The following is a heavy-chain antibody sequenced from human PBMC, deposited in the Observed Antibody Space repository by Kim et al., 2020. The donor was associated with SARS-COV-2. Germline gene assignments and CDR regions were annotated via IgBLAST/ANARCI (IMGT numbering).Heavy chain of an antibody. CDR3: ARDMGRSCSGGSCSLGD. J-gene: IGHJ6*02. V-gene: IGHV1-18*01. D-gene: IGHD2-15*01. CDR1: GYSFTNYG. CDR2: ISTYNGDT. Sequence: ASVKVSCKTSGYSFTNYGISWVRQAPGQGLEWMGWISTYNGDTNYAENLQGRVTMIKDTSTATAYMELRNMTSDDTAVYSCARDMGRSCSGGSCSLGDWG.